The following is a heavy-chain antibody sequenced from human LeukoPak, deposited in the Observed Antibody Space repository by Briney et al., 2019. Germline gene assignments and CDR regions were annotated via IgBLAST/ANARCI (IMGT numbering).Heavy chain of an antibody. CDR2: IKSKTDGGTT. V-gene: IGHV3-15*01. CDR3: TTGPTLTEGDY. CDR1: GFTFSNAW. J-gene: IGHJ4*02. D-gene: IGHD7-27*01. Sequence: GGSLRLSCAASGFTFSNAWMSWVRQAPGKGLEWVGRIKSKTDGGTTDYAAPVKGRFTIPRDDSKNTLYLQMNSLKTEDTAVYYCTTGPTLTEGDYWGQGTLVTVSS.